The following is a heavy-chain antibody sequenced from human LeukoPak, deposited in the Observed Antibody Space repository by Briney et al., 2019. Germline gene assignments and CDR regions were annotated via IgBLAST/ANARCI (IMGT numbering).Heavy chain of an antibody. CDR3: ARLDSSGYYASSYFDY. CDR1: GCSISSSSYY. D-gene: IGHD3-22*01. J-gene: IGHJ4*02. CDR2: IYYSGST. V-gene: IGHV4-39*01. Sequence: PSETLSLTCTVSGCSISSSSYYWGWIRQPPGKGLEWIGSIYYSGSTYYNPSLKSRVTISVDTSKNQFSLKLSSVTAADTAVYYCARLDSSGYYASSYFDYWGQGTLVTVSS.